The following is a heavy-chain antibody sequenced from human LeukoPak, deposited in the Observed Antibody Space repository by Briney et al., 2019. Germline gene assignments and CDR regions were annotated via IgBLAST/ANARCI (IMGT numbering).Heavy chain of an antibody. CDR2: ISNNGGTT. Sequence: GESLKISCAASGFTFSSYAMHWVRQAPGKGLEYVSAISNNGGTTYYANSVRGRFTISRDNSKNTLYLQMGSLRAEDKAVYYCARVNGSGSYYDYWGQGTLVTVSS. V-gene: IGHV3-64*01. CDR1: GFTFSSYA. CDR3: ARVNGSGSYYDY. D-gene: IGHD3-10*01. J-gene: IGHJ4*02.